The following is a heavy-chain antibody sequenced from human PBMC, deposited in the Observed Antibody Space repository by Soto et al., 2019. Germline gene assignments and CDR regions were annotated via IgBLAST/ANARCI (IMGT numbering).Heavy chain of an antibody. CDR1: GYTFTAYY. V-gene: IGHV1-2*04. J-gene: IGHJ3*02. CDR3: ARPPNPWEPYAFHI. Sequence: ASVKVSCKASGYTFTAYYIHWLRQAPGQGLEWMGWVNPHSGATVFAQKFLGSVTLTTDTSINTAYMELTSLASDDTALYYCARPPNPWEPYAFHIWGHGTLVTVSS. D-gene: IGHD1-26*01. CDR2: VNPHSGAT.